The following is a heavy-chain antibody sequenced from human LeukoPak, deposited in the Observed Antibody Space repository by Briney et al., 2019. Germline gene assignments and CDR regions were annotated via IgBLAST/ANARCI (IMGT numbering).Heavy chain of an antibody. D-gene: IGHD3-16*01. J-gene: IGHJ4*02. V-gene: IGHV1-3*01. CDR3: TRGGSSHSFDY. CDR1: GYTFTNYA. CDR2: INGGNGYT. Sequence: VSVKVSCKASGYTFTNYAMHWVRQAPGQRLEWMGWINGGNGYTKYSQNFQGRVTITRDTFASTAYMELSSLRSEDTAVYYCTRGGSSHSFDYWGQGTLVTVSS.